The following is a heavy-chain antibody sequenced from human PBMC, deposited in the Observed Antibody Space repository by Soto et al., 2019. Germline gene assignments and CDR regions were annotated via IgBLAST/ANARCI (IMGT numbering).Heavy chain of an antibody. J-gene: IGHJ6*02. Sequence: GASVKVSCKASGYTFTSYDINWVRQATGQGREWMGWMNPNSGNTGYAQKFQGRVTMTRNTSISTAYMELSSLRSEDTAVYYCARGGGYCSSTSCYTLGGMDVWGQGTTVTVSS. CDR3: ARGGGYCSSTSCYTLGGMDV. CDR1: GYTFTSYD. D-gene: IGHD2-2*02. V-gene: IGHV1-8*01. CDR2: MNPNSGNT.